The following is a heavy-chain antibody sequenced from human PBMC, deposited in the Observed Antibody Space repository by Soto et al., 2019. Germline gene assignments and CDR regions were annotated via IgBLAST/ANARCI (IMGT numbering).Heavy chain of an antibody. CDR2: INPKFGDT. V-gene: IGHV1-2*02. CDR3: ARDSGAKLSSS. D-gene: IGHD6-13*01. Sequence: QVRLVQSGAEVKEPGDSVRVSCEASGYTFTAYHIHWVRQAPGQGLEWMGWINPKFGDTGYAQDFQGRVSMTSDMSISTVYMELSRLTSDDTAIYYCARDSGAKLSSSWGQGTLVTVSS. CDR1: GYTFTAYH. J-gene: IGHJ4*02.